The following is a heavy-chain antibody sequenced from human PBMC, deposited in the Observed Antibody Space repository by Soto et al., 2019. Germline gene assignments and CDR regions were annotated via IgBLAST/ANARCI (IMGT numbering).Heavy chain of an antibody. J-gene: IGHJ6*03. Sequence: QVQLQESGPELVKPSETLSLTCAVYGGSISISNWWSWVRQTPGKGLEWNGQIHHSGSTNYSPSITSRVTISVDKSQTQYSQKMNSGTAADTAVYYSARRGYYFYMDVWGKGTTVTVSS. CDR1: GGSISISNW. CDR3: ARRGYYFYMDV. V-gene: IGHV4-4*02. CDR2: IHHSGST.